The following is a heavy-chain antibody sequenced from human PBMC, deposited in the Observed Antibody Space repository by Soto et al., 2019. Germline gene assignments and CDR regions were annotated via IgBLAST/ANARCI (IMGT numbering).Heavy chain of an antibody. CDR2: LYSGGST. V-gene: IGHV3-53*01. Sequence: EVQLVESGGGLIQPGGSLRLSCAASGFTVSSNYMSWVRQAPGKGLEWVSLLYSGGSTYYADSVKGRFTISRDNSNNTLYLQMNSLRADDTAVYSCARGIITLIRGVLNSAFEIWGQGTMVTVSS. J-gene: IGHJ3*02. D-gene: IGHD3-10*01. CDR1: GFTVSSNY. CDR3: ARGIITLIRGVLNSAFEI.